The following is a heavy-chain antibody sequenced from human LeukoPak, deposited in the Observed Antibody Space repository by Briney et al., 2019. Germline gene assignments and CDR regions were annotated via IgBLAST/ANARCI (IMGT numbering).Heavy chain of an antibody. J-gene: IGHJ4*02. CDR3: ARIAVAGTKTYYFDY. Sequence: AYNGNTNYAQKLQGRVTMTTDTSTSTAYMELRSLRSDDTAVYYCARIAVAGTKTYYFDYWGQGTLVTVSS. CDR2: AYNGNT. D-gene: IGHD6-19*01. V-gene: IGHV1-18*01.